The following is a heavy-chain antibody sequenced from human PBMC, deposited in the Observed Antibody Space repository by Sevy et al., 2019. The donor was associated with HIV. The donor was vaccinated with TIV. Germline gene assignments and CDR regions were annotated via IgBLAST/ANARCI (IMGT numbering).Heavy chain of an antibody. CDR3: ARGVAAPALGHFEY. V-gene: IGHV1-2*06. J-gene: IGHJ4*02. CDR1: GYYFTLYS. Sequence: ASVKVSCKTSGYYFTLYSLSWVRQAPGQGLEWMGRINPDNGATKYSQKFQGRVTMTRDTSISTFYMDLSRLRSDDTAVYYCARGVAAPALGHFEYWGQGTLVTVSS. D-gene: IGHD6-13*01. CDR2: INPDNGAT.